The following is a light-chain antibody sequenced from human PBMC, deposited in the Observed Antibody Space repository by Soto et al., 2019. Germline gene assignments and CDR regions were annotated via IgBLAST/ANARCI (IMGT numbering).Light chain of an antibody. J-gene: IGKJ2*01. CDR3: QQYYSTPQT. CDR2: WAS. Sequence: DIVMTQSPDSLAVSLGERATINCKSSQSVLYSSNNKNYLAWYQHKPGQPPKVVIYWASTRESGVPDRFSGSGSGTDFTLTISSLQAEDVAVYYCQQYYSTPQTFGQGTKLEIK. V-gene: IGKV4-1*01. CDR1: QSVLYSSNNKNY.